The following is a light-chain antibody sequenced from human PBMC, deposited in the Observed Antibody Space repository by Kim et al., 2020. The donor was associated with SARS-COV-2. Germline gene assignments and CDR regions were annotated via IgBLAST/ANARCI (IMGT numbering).Light chain of an antibody. CDR2: AAS. Sequence: AIRMTQSPPSFSASTGDRVTITCRASQGISSYLAWYQQKPGKAPKLLIYAASTLQSGVPSRFSGSGSGTDFTLTISCLQSEDFATYYCQQYYSYPPTFGQGTKVDIK. J-gene: IGKJ1*01. CDR3: QQYYSYPPT. V-gene: IGKV1-8*01. CDR1: QGISSY.